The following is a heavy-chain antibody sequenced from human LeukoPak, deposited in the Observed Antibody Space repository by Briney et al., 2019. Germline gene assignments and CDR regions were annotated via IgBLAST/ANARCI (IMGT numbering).Heavy chain of an antibody. Sequence: ASVKVCCKASGYTFTSYDINWGRQATGQGLEWMGWMNPNSGDTGYAQKFQGRVTITRNTSISTAYMELSSLRSEDTAVYYCAREAAGAFDIWGQGTMVTVSS. J-gene: IGHJ3*02. CDR3: AREAAGAFDI. V-gene: IGHV1-8*03. CDR1: GYTFTSYD. CDR2: MNPNSGDT.